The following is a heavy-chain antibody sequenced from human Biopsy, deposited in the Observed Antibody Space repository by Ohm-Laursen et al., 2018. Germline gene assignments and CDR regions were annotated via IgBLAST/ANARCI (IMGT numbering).Heavy chain of an antibody. CDR3: AKDKGAHINYGDLYYFDS. CDR2: IDWNRGSI. V-gene: IGHV3-9*01. J-gene: IGHJ4*02. Sequence: RSLRLSCTASRFTFEGYAMHWVRLTPGKGLEWVSGIDWNRGSIAYGDSVKGRFTISRDNGKNFLYLQMSSLRVEDTALYFCAKDKGAHINYGDLYYFDSWGPGTMVTVSA. D-gene: IGHD3-10*01. CDR1: RFTFEGYA.